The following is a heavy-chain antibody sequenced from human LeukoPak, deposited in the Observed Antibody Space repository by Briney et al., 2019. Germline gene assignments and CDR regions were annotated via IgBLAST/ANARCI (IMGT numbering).Heavy chain of an antibody. D-gene: IGHD3-16*02. CDR2: IYDSETT. Sequence: PSETLSLTCTVSGASISSHYWNWIRQPPGKGLEWIGYIYDSETTNYNPSLKSRVTISVDTSKSQMSLELSSVTPADTAVYFCARFDRSSTEYFQHWGQGTLVTVSS. J-gene: IGHJ1*01. V-gene: IGHV4-59*11. CDR1: GASISSHY. CDR3: ARFDRSSTEYFQH.